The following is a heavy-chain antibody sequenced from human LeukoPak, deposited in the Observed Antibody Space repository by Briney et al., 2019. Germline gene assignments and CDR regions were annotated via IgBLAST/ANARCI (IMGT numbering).Heavy chain of an antibody. CDR2: IYHSGTT. V-gene: IGHV4-38-2*02. CDR3: ARDLVENSRGHDF. D-gene: IGHD2-15*01. J-gene: IGHJ4*02. Sequence: SETLSLTCTVSGYSISSGYYWGWIRQPPGKGLEWIGIIYHSGTTYYNPSLESRVTISVDTSKNQFSLKLSSVTAADTAVYCCARDLVENSRGHDFWGQGILVIVSS. CDR1: GYSISSGYY.